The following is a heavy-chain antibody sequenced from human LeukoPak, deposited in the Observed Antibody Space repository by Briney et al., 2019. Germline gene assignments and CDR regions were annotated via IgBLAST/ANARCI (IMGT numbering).Heavy chain of an antibody. J-gene: IGHJ4*02. Sequence: QPGRSLRLSCAASGFTFSSYGMHWVRQAPGKGLEWVAVISYDGSNKYYADSVKGRFTISRDNAKNSLYLQMNSLRAEDTAVYYCARVLWFGELLYVGGFDYWGQGTLVTVSS. CDR3: ARVLWFGELLYVGGFDY. CDR1: GFTFSSYG. V-gene: IGHV3-30*03. D-gene: IGHD3-10*01. CDR2: ISYDGSNK.